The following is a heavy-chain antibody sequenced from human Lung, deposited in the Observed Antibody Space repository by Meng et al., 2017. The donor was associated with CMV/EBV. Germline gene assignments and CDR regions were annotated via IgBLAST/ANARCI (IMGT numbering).Heavy chain of an antibody. Sequence: ESLKISXAASGFTFSDAWMTWVRQPPGKGLEWLGRIKSDTDAGTTDYAAPLKGRFTITRDDSKNMLFLQMNSLKTEDTAMYYCTTDTSGGYSYDIWGQGTLVTVSS. CDR2: IKSDTDAGTT. V-gene: IGHV3-15*01. J-gene: IGHJ3*02. CDR1: GFTFSDAW. D-gene: IGHD3-10*01. CDR3: TTDTSGGYSYDI.